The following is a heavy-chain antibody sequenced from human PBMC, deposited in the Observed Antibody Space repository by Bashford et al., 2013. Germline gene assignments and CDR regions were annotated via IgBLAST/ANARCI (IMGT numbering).Heavy chain of an antibody. Sequence: SETLSLTCTVSGASITSDGYYWSWIRQSAGEGLEWIGRIYNSGSTTYNPSLKSRVTMSLDTSKSQFSLKLSSVTAADTAVYYCARAVSGNFHFDIWGQGILVTVSS. CDR2: IYNSGST. D-gene: IGHD1-26*01. J-gene: IGHJ4*02. CDR3: ARAVSGNFHFDI. V-gene: IGHV4-61*02. CDR1: GASITSDGYY.